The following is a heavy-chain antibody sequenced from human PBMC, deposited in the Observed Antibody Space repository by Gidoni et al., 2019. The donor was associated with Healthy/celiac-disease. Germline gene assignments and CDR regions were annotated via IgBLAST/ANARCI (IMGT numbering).Heavy chain of an antibody. CDR3: ARTSSSSLDY. CDR1: AYTFTSYE. CDR2: MNPNSGNT. D-gene: IGHD6-6*01. Sequence: QVQLVQSGAEVKKPGASVTVSSTASAYTFTSYEINWGRQGTGKGLEWMGWMNPNSGNTGYAKKFKGRVTMTRNTSISKADMELSSLRSEDTAVYYCARTSSSSLDYWGQGTLVTVSS. V-gene: IGHV1-8*01. J-gene: IGHJ4*02.